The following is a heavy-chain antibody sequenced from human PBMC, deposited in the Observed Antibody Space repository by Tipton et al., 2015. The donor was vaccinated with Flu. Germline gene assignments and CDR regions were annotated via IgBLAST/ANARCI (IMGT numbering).Heavy chain of an antibody. V-gene: IGHV4-38-2*01. Sequence: TLSLTCAVSGDSISSDFYWAWIRQFPGEGLEWIGNVHRTGSPYYNPSLRSRVTIAVDGPKIQFSLRLTSVTAADTAVYYCARRDYSNYVSEPKNWFDPWGPGILVTVSS. CDR2: VHRTGSP. CDR1: GDSISSDFY. J-gene: IGHJ5*02. CDR3: ARRDYSNYVSEPKNWFDP. D-gene: IGHD4-11*01.